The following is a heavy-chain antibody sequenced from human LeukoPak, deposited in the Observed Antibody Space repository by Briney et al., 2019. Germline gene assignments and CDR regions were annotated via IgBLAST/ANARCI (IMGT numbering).Heavy chain of an antibody. Sequence: ASVKVSCKASGYTFTGYYMHWVRQAPGQGLEWMGWINPSSGGTNYAQKFQGRVTMTRDTSISTAYMELSRLRSDDTAVYYCARAPGGYSGYDHDYWGQGTLVTVSS. J-gene: IGHJ4*02. CDR1: GYTFTGYY. D-gene: IGHD5-12*01. CDR3: ARAPGGYSGYDHDY. CDR2: INPSSGGT. V-gene: IGHV1-2*02.